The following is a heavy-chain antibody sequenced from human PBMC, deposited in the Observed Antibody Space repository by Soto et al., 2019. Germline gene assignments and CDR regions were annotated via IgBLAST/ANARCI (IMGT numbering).Heavy chain of an antibody. CDR1: GGSITSYY. J-gene: IGHJ4*02. Sequence: SETLSLTCTVSGGSITSYYSIWIRQPPGKGLEWIGHIYYSGSANYNPSLKSRVTMSVDTSKNQFSLKLSSVTAADTAVYYCARGGLFVQQLFDYWGQGTLGTVSS. D-gene: IGHD6-13*01. CDR2: IYYSGSA. CDR3: ARGGLFVQQLFDY. V-gene: IGHV4-59*01.